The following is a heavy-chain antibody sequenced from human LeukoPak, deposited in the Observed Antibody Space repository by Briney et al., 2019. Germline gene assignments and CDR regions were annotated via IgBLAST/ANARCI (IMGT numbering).Heavy chain of an antibody. J-gene: IGHJ4*02. D-gene: IGHD5-18*01. CDR2: IYYSGST. CDR1: GGSISSYY. CDR3: ARHMGLGYSYGYPYFDY. Sequence: SETLSLTCTVSGGSISSYYWSWIRQPPGKGLEWSGYIYYSGSTNYNPSLKSRVTISVDTSKHQFSLKLSSVTAADTAVYYCARHMGLGYSYGYPYFDYWGQGTLVTVSS. V-gene: IGHV4-59*08.